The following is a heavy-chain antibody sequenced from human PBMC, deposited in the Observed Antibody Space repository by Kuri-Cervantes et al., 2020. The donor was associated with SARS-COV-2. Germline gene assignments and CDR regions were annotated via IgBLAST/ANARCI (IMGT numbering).Heavy chain of an antibody. D-gene: IGHD3-22*01. V-gene: IGHV1-69*13. J-gene: IGHJ3*02. CDR3: ARGDPKPYDSRFVHAFDI. CDR2: IIPIFRKL. Sequence: SVKVSCKVSGGSFSTYAITWVRQAPGQGLEWMGGIIPIFRKLNYAQKFQGRVTITADEPTTTAYMELSSLKSEDAAVYYCARGDPKPYDSRFVHAFDIWGQGTMVTVSS. CDR1: GGSFSTYA.